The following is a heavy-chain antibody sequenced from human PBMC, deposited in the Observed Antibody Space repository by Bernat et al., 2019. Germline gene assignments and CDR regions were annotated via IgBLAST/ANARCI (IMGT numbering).Heavy chain of an antibody. D-gene: IGHD3-10*01. Sequence: QVQLVQSGAEVKKPGASVKVSCKVSGYTLTELSMHWVRQAPGKGLEWMGGFDPEDGETIYAQKFQGRVTTTEDTSTDKAYMELSSLRSEDTAMYYCATGRYGVSFDPWGQGTLVTVSS. CDR3: ATGRYGVSFDP. J-gene: IGHJ5*02. CDR1: GYTLTELS. CDR2: FDPEDGET. V-gene: IGHV1-24*01.